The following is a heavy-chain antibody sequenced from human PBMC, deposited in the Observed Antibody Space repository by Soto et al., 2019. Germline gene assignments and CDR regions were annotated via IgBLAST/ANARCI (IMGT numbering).Heavy chain of an antibody. Sequence: QVQLQESGPGLVKPSQTLSLTCSVSGVSINSGGYYWSWIRHHPGKGLEWIGYIYYTGHTFYNASLKSRVPTSLDPSKNQFPLKRSSVTAADTAVYYCARGSQLERDALDIWGQGTMVTVSS. CDR1: GVSINSGGYY. CDR3: ARGSQLERDALDI. V-gene: IGHV4-31*03. J-gene: IGHJ3*02. D-gene: IGHD1-1*01. CDR2: IYYTGHT.